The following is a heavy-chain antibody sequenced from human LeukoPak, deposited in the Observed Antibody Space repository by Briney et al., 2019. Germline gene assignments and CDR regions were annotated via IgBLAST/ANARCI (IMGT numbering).Heavy chain of an antibody. Sequence: ASVTVSCKAPGYTFTSYGISWVRQAPGHGLERMGWITAYNGNTNYAQKLQGKDTMTTDTSTSTAYMELRSLRSDDTAVYYCARVYYYDSSGYDYWGQGTLVTVSS. CDR3: ARVYYYDSSGYDY. V-gene: IGHV1-18*01. CDR2: ITAYNGNT. J-gene: IGHJ4*02. D-gene: IGHD3-22*01. CDR1: GYTFTSYG.